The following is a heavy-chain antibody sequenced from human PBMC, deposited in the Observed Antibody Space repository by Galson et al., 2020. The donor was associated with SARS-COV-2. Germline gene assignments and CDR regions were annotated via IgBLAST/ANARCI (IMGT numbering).Heavy chain of an antibody. J-gene: IGHJ4*02. CDR1: GYSISSGYY. CDR2: LYSSGTA. V-gene: IGHV4-38-2*01. Sequence: SETLSLTCAVSGYSISSGYYWGWIRQPPGKGLEWIGSLYSSGTANYNPSLKSRLTMSVDTPKNQFSLRLNSVTAADTAVYYCARGHHGSYSDYWGQGSLVTISS. D-gene: IGHD1-26*01. CDR3: ARGHHGSYSDY.